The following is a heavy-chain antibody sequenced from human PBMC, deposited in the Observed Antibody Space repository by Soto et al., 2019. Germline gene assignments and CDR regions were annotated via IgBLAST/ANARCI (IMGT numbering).Heavy chain of an antibody. V-gene: IGHV1-18*01. CDR2: ISAYNGNT. CDR1: GYTFTSYG. Sequence: QVQLVQSGAEVKKPGASVKVSCKASGYTFTSYGISWVRQAPGQGLEWMGWISAYNGNTNYAQKLQGRVTMTTDTSTSTAYMELRSLRSDVTAVYYGARGKYDCVWVSYRYTTWCDPWGQGTLVTVSS. J-gene: IGHJ5*02. D-gene: IGHD3-16*02. CDR3: ARGKYDCVWVSYRYTTWCDP.